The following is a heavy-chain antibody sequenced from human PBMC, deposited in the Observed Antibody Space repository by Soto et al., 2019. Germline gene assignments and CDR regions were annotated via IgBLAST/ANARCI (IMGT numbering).Heavy chain of an antibody. CDR1: GFTFSDYG. J-gene: IGHJ4*02. CDR3: AKHLDTTQYSTEKLDC. V-gene: IGHV3-23*01. CDR2: ISGGGGST. Sequence: EVQLLESGGGLVQPGGTLRLSCAASGFTFSDYGMTWVRQGPGKSLEWVSAISGGGGSTYYADSVKGRFTISRDNSMNTAYLHMDSLRAEDTAVYYCAKHLDTTQYSTEKLDCWGQGTLVTVSS. D-gene: IGHD6-13*01.